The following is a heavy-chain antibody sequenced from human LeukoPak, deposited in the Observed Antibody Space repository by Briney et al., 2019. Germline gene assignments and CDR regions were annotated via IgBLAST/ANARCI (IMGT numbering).Heavy chain of an antibody. CDR1: GYTFTGYY. CDR3: ARRGPPAYSGSYYVDY. CDR2: INPNSGGT. D-gene: IGHD1-26*01. J-gene: IGHJ4*02. Sequence: ASVKVSCKASGYTFTGYYMHWVRQAPGQGLEWMGRINPNSGGTNYAQKFQGRVTMTTDTSISTAYMELSRLRYDDTAVYYCARRGPPAYSGSYYVDYWGQGTLVTVSS. V-gene: IGHV1-2*06.